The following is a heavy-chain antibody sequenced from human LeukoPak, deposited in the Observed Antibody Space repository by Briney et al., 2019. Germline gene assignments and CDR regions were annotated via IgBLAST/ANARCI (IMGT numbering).Heavy chain of an antibody. CDR2: IYYSGST. Sequence: PSETLSLTCTVSGDSISSYSWSWIRQPPGKGLEWIAYIYYSGSTNYNPSLKSRVTILVDTSKNQFSLKLTSVTAADTAVFYCAREVAVGPTTYFDYWGQGTLVTVSS. CDR1: GDSISSYS. CDR3: AREVAVGPTTYFDY. V-gene: IGHV4-59*01. D-gene: IGHD1-26*01. J-gene: IGHJ4*02.